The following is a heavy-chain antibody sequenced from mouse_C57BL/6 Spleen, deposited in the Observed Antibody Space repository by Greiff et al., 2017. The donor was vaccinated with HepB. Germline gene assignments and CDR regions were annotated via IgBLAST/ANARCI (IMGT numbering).Heavy chain of an antibody. D-gene: IGHD1-1*01. CDR3: ATDSGYYGSSYWYFDV. CDR1: GYTFTDYY. V-gene: IGHV1-26*01. Sequence: VQLQQSGPELVKPGASVKISCKASGYTFTDYYMNWVKQSHGKSLEWIGDINPNNGGTSYNQKFKGKATLTVDKSSSTAYMELRSLTSEDSAVYYCATDSGYYGSSYWYFDVWGTGTTVTVSS. J-gene: IGHJ1*03. CDR2: INPNNGGT.